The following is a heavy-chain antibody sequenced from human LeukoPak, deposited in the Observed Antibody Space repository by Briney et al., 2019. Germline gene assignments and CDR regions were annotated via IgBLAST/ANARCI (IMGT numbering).Heavy chain of an antibody. V-gene: IGHV4-34*01. D-gene: IGHD1-1*01. CDR3: ARHIPQLYFDY. Sequence: SETLSLTCAVYGGSFSGYYWSWIRQPPGKGLEWIGEINHSGSTNYNPSLKSRVTISVDTSKNQYSLKLSSVTAADTAVYYCARHIPQLYFDYWGQGTLVTVSS. CDR1: GGSFSGYY. CDR2: INHSGST. J-gene: IGHJ4*02.